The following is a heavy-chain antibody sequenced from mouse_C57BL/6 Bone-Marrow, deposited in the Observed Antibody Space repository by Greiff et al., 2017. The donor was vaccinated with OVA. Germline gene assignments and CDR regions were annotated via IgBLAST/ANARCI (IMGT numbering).Heavy chain of an antibody. D-gene: IGHD2-4*01. J-gene: IGHJ2*01. CDR1: GYTFTDYE. Sequence: QVQLKESGAELVRPGASVTLSCKASGYTFTDYEMHWVKQTPVHGLEWIGAIDPETGGTAYNQKFKGKAILTADKSSSTAYMELRSLTSEDSAVYYCTNDYGDYFDCWGQGTTLTVSS. CDR2: IDPETGGT. V-gene: IGHV1-15*01. CDR3: TNDYGDYFDC.